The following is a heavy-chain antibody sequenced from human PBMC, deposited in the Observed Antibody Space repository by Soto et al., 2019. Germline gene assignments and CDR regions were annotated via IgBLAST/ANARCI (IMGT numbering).Heavy chain of an antibody. CDR3: AREGAVAAADY. CDR2: ISYDGSNK. V-gene: IGHV3-30-3*01. J-gene: IGHJ4*02. D-gene: IGHD6-19*01. Sequence: QVQLVESGGGVVQPGRSLRLSCAASGFTFSSYAMHWVRQAPGKGLEWVAVISYDGSNKYYADSVKGRFTISRDNSKNTLYLRMNSLRAEDTAVYYCAREGAVAAADYWGQGTLVTVSS. CDR1: GFTFSSYA.